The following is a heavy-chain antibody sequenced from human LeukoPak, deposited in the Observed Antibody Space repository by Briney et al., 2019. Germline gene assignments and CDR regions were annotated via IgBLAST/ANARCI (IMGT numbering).Heavy chain of an antibody. CDR3: AREEGRCSSTSCYRMGPDAFDI. CDR2: IIPIFGTA. CDR1: GGTFNSYA. D-gene: IGHD2-2*02. Sequence: GSSVKVSCKASGGTFNSYAISWVRQAPGQGLEWMGGIIPIFGTANYAQKFQGRVTITADESTSTAYMELSSLRSEDTAVYYCAREEGRCSSTSCYRMGPDAFDIWRQGTTVTVSS. V-gene: IGHV1-69*01. J-gene: IGHJ3*02.